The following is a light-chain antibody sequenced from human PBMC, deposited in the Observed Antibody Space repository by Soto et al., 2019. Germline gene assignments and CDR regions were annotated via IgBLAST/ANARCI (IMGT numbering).Light chain of an antibody. Sequence: QTVVTQEPSLSVSPGGTVTLTCALSSGSVSAGYYPSWYQQTPGQAPRTLISSTNTRSSGVPDRFSGSILGNKAALTITGAQADDESDYYCVLYLGSGISIFGGGTQLTV. CDR2: STN. V-gene: IGLV8-61*01. J-gene: IGLJ2*01. CDR3: VLYLGSGISI. CDR1: SGSVSAGYY.